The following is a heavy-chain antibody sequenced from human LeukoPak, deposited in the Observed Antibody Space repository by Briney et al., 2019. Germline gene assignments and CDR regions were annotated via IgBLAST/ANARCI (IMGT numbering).Heavy chain of an antibody. CDR1: GFTFSSYA. V-gene: IGHV3-30*04. J-gene: IGHJ4*02. D-gene: IGHD1-26*01. CDR2: ISYDGSNK. CDR3: ARGDRVGVTTGHFDY. Sequence: QPGGSLRLSCAASGFTFSSYAMHWVRQAPGKGLEWVAVISYDGSNKYYADSVKGRFTISRDNSKNTLYLQMNSLRAEDTAVYYCARGDRVGVTTGHFDYWGQGTLVTVSS.